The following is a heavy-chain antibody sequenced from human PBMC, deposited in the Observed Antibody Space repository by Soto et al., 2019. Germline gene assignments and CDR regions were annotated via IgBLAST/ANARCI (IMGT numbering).Heavy chain of an antibody. D-gene: IGHD2-2*02. CDR1: GFTFSSYS. V-gene: IGHV3-21*01. CDR2: ISSSSSYI. Sequence: EVQLVESGGGLVKPGGSLRLSCAASGFTFSSYSMNWVRQAPGKGLEWVSSISSSSSYIYYADSVKGRFTISRDNAKNSLYLQMNSLRGEDTAVYYCARSDTGAATGGLDYWGQGTLVTVSS. CDR3: ARSDTGAATGGLDY. J-gene: IGHJ4*02.